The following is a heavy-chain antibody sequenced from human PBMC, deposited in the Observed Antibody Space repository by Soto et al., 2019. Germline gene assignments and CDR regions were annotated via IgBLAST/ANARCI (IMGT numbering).Heavy chain of an antibody. J-gene: IGHJ6*02. CDR1: GGSFSVYY. CDR2: INHSGST. Sequence: SETLSLTCAVYGGSFSVYYWSWIRQPPGKGLEWIGEINHSGSTNYNPSLKSRVTISVDTSKNQFSLKLSSVTAADTAVYYCARGQATMVRGVIASIYYYYGMDVWGQGTTVTVSS. D-gene: IGHD3-10*01. CDR3: ARGQATMVRGVIASIYYYYGMDV. V-gene: IGHV4-34*01.